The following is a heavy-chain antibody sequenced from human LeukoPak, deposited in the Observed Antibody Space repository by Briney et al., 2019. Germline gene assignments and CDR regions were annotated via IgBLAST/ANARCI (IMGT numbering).Heavy chain of an antibody. CDR2: IYHSGST. CDR1: GYSISSGYY. V-gene: IGHV4-38-2*02. Sequence: SSETLSLTCAVSGYSISSGYYWGWIRQPPGKGLEWIGSIYHSGSTNYNPSLKSRVTISVDTSKNQFSLKLSSVTAADTAVYYCAREKDIVVVPHWNYWGQGTLVTVSS. CDR3: AREKDIVVVPHWNY. J-gene: IGHJ4*02. D-gene: IGHD2-2*01.